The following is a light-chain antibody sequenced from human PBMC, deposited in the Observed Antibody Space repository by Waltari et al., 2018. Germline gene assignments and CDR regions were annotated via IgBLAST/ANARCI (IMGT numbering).Light chain of an antibody. CDR1: QSPFNSANEKNY. J-gene: IGKJ1*01. V-gene: IGKV4-1*01. CDR2: WAS. CDR3: QQYSSTPWT. Sequence: DIVLTQSPDVLAVSPGERATIKCKSSQSPFNSANEKNYLTWYQQKPGQPPRLLIYWASTRESGVPDRFSGSGSGTDFTLTISSLQAEDVATYYCQQYSSTPWTFGQGTKVEIK.